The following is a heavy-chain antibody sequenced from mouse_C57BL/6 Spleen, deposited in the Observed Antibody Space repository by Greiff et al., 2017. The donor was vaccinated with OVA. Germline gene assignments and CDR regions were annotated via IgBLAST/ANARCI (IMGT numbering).Heavy chain of an antibody. V-gene: IGHV5-17*01. Sequence: EVKVVESGGGLVKPGGSLKLSCAASGFTFSDYGMHWVRQAPEKGLEWVAYISSGSSTIYYADTVKGRFTISRDNAKNTLFLQMTSLRSEDTAMDYCARGDDYDKNFDYWGQGTTLTVSS. CDR1: GFTFSDYG. CDR2: ISSGSSTI. CDR3: ARGDDYDKNFDY. D-gene: IGHD2-4*01. J-gene: IGHJ2*01.